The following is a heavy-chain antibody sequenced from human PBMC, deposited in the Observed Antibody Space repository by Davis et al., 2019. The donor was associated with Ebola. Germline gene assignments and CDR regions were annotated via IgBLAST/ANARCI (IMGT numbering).Heavy chain of an antibody. CDR1: GYTFASYG. V-gene: IGHV1-2*06. D-gene: IGHD4-11*01. CDR2: VILKSGAT. Sequence: ASVKVSCKASGYTFASYGITWMRQAPGQGLEWLGRVILKSGATNYEQKFQGRVTMTRDTSISTVYMELSSLRYDDTADYYCARGHNYAHEYWGQGTLVTVSS. CDR3: ARGHNYAHEY. J-gene: IGHJ4*02.